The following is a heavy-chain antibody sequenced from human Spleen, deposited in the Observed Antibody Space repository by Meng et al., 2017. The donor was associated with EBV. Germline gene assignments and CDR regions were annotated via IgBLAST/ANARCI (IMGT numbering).Heavy chain of an antibody. Sequence: QVQLQQWGAGLLKPSETLSLTCAVYCGSVSGFYWIWIRQSPEKGLEWIGESNHGGSTTYNPSLKSRVTISVDTSKDQFSLRLTSVTAADTAIYYCARGRTVARSPWSDPWGQGTLVTVSS. CDR2: SNHGGST. V-gene: IGHV4-34*01. CDR3: ARGRTVARSPWSDP. D-gene: IGHD6-6*01. J-gene: IGHJ5*02. CDR1: CGSVSGFY.